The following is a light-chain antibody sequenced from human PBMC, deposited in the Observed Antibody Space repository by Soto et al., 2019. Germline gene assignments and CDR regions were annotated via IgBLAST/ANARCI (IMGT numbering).Light chain of an antibody. V-gene: IGLV1-40*01. CDR2: GNS. Sequence: VLTQPPSVSGAPGQRVTISCTGSSSNIGAGYDVHWYQQLPGTAPKLLIYGNSNRPSGVPDRFSGSKSGTSASLAITGLQAEDEADYYCQSYDSSLSGSRVFGTGTKSPS. CDR3: QSYDSSLSGSRV. J-gene: IGLJ1*01. CDR1: SSNIGAGYD.